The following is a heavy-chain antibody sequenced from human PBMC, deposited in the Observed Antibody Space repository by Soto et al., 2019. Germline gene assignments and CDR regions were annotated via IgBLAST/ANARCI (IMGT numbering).Heavy chain of an antibody. CDR1: GYTFTSYG. CDR3: ARDLKDEDPYYYYYGMDV. D-gene: IGHD3-9*01. J-gene: IGHJ6*02. Sequence: QVQLVQSGAEVKKPGASVKVSCKASGYTFTSYGISWVRQAPGQGLEWMGWISAYNGNTNYAQKLRGRVTMTTDTSTSTAYMELRSLRSDDTAVYYCARDLKDEDPYYYYYGMDVWGQGTTVTVSS. CDR2: ISAYNGNT. V-gene: IGHV1-18*01.